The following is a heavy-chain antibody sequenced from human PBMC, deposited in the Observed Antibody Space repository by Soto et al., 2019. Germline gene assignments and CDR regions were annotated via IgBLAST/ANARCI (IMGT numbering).Heavy chain of an antibody. CDR3: AACGYSSVIDY. D-gene: IGHD5-18*01. Sequence: SETLSLTCTVSGGPISSGRYYWSWIRQHPGKGLEWIGYIYYSGSTYYNPSLKSRVTISVDTSKNQFSLKLSSVTAADTAVYYCAACGYSSVIDYWGLGTLVTVSS. V-gene: IGHV4-31*03. CDR2: IYYSGST. CDR1: GGPISSGRYY. J-gene: IGHJ4*02.